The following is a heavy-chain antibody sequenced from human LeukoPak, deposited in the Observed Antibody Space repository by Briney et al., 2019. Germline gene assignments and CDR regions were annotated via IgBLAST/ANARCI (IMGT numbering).Heavy chain of an antibody. Sequence: GGSLRLSCAASGFTFSSYSMNWVRQAPGKGLEWVSSISSSSSYIYHADSVKGRFTISRDNAKNSLYLQMNSLRAEDTAVYYCARVRYSSCPDYWGQGTLVTVSS. CDR2: ISSSSSYI. V-gene: IGHV3-21*01. CDR1: GFTFSSYS. D-gene: IGHD6-19*01. J-gene: IGHJ4*02. CDR3: ARVRYSSCPDY.